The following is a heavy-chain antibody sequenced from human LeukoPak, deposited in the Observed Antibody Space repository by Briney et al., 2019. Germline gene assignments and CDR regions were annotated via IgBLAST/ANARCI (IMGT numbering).Heavy chain of an antibody. CDR3: APDPASGDWFDP. CDR2: ISVNGVST. CDR1: RFSFITYG. Sequence: QTGGSLRLSCVTSRFSFITYGLSWVRQAPGKGPEWVSSISVNGVSTYYADSVKGRFTISRDNSKNTLYLQMNSLRAEDTAVYYCAPDPASGDWFDPWGQGTLVTVSS. J-gene: IGHJ5*02. V-gene: IGHV3-23*01.